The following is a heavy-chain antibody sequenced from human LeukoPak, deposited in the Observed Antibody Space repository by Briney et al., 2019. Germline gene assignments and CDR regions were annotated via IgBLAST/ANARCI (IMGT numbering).Heavy chain of an antibody. J-gene: IGHJ4*02. Sequence: ETLSLTCTVSGGSISNYYWSWIRQPPGKGLEWIGYIYYSGTTNYNPSLKSRVTISVDTSKNQFSLKLNSVTAADTAVYYCARGVYIAAAQYGYWGQGTLVTVSS. CDR1: GGSISNYY. V-gene: IGHV4-59*01. CDR3: ARGVYIAAAQYGY. D-gene: IGHD6-13*01. CDR2: IYYSGTT.